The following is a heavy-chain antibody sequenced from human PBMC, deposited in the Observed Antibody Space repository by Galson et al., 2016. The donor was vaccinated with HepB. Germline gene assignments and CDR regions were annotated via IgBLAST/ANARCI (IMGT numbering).Heavy chain of an antibody. J-gene: IGHJ4*02. Sequence: SLRLSCAGSGFTFNNYGINWVRQAPGKGLEWVSYISSPSSTIYYADSVKGRFTISRDNAKNSLYLHMNSLRAEDTAVYYCAKGYGYFDSWGQGTLVTVSS. V-gene: IGHV3-48*01. CDR2: ISSPSSTI. D-gene: IGHD4-17*01. CDR1: GFTFNNYG. CDR3: AKGYGYFDS.